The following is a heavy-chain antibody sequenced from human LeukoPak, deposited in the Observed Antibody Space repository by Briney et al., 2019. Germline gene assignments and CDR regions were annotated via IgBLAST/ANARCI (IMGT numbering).Heavy chain of an antibody. CDR1: GFTFSGSA. CDR2: IRSKANSYAT. D-gene: IGHD4-23*01. V-gene: IGHV3-73*01. CDR3: ARGLQWYPGFDL. Sequence: GGSLRLSCAASGFTFSGSAMHWVRQASGKGLEWVGRIRSKANSYATAYAASVKGRFTISRDDSKNTAYLQMNSLRVEDTAVYYCARGLQWYPGFDLWGRGTLVTVSS. J-gene: IGHJ2*01.